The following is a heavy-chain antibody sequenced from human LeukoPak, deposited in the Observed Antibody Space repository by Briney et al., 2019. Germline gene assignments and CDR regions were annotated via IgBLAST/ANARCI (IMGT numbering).Heavy chain of an antibody. Sequence: ASVKVSCKASGYTFTSYGISWVRQAPGQGLEWMGWISAYNGNTNYTQKLQGRVTMTTDTSTSTAYMELWSPRSDDTAVYYCARVGRQLWYPTLGYWGQGTLVTVSS. J-gene: IGHJ4*02. CDR3: ARVGRQLWYPTLGY. CDR1: GYTFTSYG. CDR2: ISAYNGNT. D-gene: IGHD5-18*01. V-gene: IGHV1-18*01.